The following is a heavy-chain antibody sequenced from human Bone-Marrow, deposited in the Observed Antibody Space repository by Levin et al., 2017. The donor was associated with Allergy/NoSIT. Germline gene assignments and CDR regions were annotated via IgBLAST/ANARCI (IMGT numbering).Heavy chain of an antibody. D-gene: IGHD1-7*01. CDR3: ARQTGTTPSN. CDR2: LYWDGDK. J-gene: IGHJ4*02. Sequence: SGPTLVKPTQTLTLTCTFSGFSLSTSGVGVGWIRQPPGAALEWLALLYWDGDKRYTPSLEPRPTITKTTSQNQVGLTLASVGPEATGTYYCARQTGTTPSNWGQGTLVTVSS. CDR1: GFSLSTSGVG. V-gene: IGHV2-5*02.